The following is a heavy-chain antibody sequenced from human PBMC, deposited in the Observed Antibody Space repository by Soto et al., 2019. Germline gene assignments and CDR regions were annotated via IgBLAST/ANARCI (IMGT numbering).Heavy chain of an antibody. CDR2: LQGDGSDT. J-gene: IGHJ6*02. CDR1: GFTFSGYL. Sequence: PGGSLRLSCAASGFTFSGYLMHWVRQAPGKGLVWVSRLQGDGSDTTYADSVKDRFTIPRDNAKNTLFLQMNSLRAEDTAVYYCARGPQNYDAMDVWGQGTAVTVSS. V-gene: IGHV3-74*01. CDR3: ARGPQNYDAMDV.